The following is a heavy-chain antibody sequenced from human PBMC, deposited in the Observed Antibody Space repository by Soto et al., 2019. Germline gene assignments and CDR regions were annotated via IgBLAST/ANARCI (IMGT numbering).Heavy chain of an antibody. CDR1: GGSVSSGSYY. V-gene: IGHV4-61*01. CDR3: ARDTSTTWFQGLFDY. D-gene: IGHD1-7*01. J-gene: IGHJ4*02. CDR2: IYYSGST. Sequence: SETLSLTCTVSGGSVSSGSYYWSWIRQPPGKGLEWIGYIYYSGSTNYNPSLRSRVTISVDTSKNQFSLKLSSVTAADTAVYYCARDTSTTWFQGLFDYWGQGTLVTVSS.